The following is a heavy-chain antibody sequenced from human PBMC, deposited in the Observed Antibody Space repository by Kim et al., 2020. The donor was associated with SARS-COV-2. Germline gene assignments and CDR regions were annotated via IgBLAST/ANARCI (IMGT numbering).Heavy chain of an antibody. CDR1: GFTFSSYA. J-gene: IGHJ4*02. CDR3: ARTFGSGYFIDY. V-gene: IGHV3-30*04. Sequence: GGSLRLSCAASGFTFSSYAMHWVRQAPGKGLEWVAVISYDGSNKYYADSVKGRFTISRDNSKNTLYLQMNSLRAEDTAVYYCARTFGSGYFIDYWGQGTLVTVSS. D-gene: IGHD3-22*01. CDR2: ISYDGSNK.